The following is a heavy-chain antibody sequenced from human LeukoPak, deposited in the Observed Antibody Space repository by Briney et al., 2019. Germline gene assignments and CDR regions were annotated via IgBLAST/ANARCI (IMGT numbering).Heavy chain of an antibody. V-gene: IGHV1-46*01. CDR2: INPSGGST. CDR3: ARDGTLMGDSSGYYYPFDY. J-gene: IGHJ4*02. CDR1: GYTFTSYY. D-gene: IGHD3-22*01. Sequence: GASVKVSCKASGYTFTSYYMHWVRQAPGQGLEWMGIINPSGGSTSYAQKFQGRVTMTRDTSTSTVYMELSSLRSEDTAVYYCARDGTLMGDSSGYYYPFDYWGQGTLVTVSS.